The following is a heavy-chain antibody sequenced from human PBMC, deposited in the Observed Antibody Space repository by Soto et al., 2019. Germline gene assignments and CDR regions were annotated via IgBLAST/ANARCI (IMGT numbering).Heavy chain of an antibody. J-gene: IGHJ4*02. V-gene: IGHV1-46*01. Sequence: ASVKVSCKASGYTFTSYYMHWVRQAPGQGLEWMGIINPSGGSTSYAQKFQGRVTMTRDTSTSTAYMELSSLRSEDTAVYYCARDQRYDSSGNCLWYFDHWGQGTLVTVSS. D-gene: IGHD3-22*01. CDR3: ARDQRYDSSGNCLWYFDH. CDR2: INPSGGST. CDR1: GYTFTSYY.